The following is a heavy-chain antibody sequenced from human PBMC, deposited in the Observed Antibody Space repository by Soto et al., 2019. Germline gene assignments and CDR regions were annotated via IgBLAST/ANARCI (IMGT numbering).Heavy chain of an antibody. J-gene: IGHJ6*02. Sequence: QVQLVQSGGEVKKPGASVKVSCKASGYTFTIYGINWVRQAPGQGLEWMGWISPDNGNTNYAQKLQGSVTMTTDTSTSTAYMELRSLRSDVTAVYYCARALGYSGYAGMDVWGQGTTVTVSS. CDR1: GYTFTIYG. CDR2: ISPDNGNT. D-gene: IGHD5-12*01. CDR3: ARALGYSGYAGMDV. V-gene: IGHV1-18*01.